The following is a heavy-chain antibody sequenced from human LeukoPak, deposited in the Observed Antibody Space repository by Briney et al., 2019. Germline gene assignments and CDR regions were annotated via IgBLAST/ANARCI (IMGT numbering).Heavy chain of an antibody. J-gene: IGHJ4*02. Sequence: TGGSLRLSCAASGFTFSSYAMSWVRQAPGKGLEWVSAISGSGGSTYYADSVKGRFTISRDNSKNTLYLQMNSLRAEDTAVYYCAKEPPVRYYDSSGYFDYWGQGTLVTVSS. CDR1: GFTFSSYA. CDR2: ISGSGGST. D-gene: IGHD3-22*01. V-gene: IGHV3-23*01. CDR3: AKEPPVRYYDSSGYFDY.